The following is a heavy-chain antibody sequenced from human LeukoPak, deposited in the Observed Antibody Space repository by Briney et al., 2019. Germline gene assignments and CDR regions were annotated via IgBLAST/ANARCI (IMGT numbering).Heavy chain of an antibody. CDR1: GFTFSSYG. V-gene: IGHV3-30*18. CDR3: AKGRQGYSYGYPRRQWIAHDAFDI. D-gene: IGHD5-18*01. Sequence: GGSLRLSCAASGFTFSSYGMHWVRQAPGKGLEWVAVISYDGSNKYYADSVKGRFTISRDNSKNTLYLQMNSLRAEDTAVYYCAKGRQGYSYGYPRRQWIAHDAFDIWGQGTMVTVSS. CDR2: ISYDGSNK. J-gene: IGHJ3*02.